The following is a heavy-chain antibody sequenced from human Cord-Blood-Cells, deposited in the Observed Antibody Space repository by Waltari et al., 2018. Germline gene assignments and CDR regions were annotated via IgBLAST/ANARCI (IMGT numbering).Heavy chain of an antibody. Sequence: GGTFSSYAISWVRQAPGQGLEWMGGIIPIFGTANNAQKFQGRVTITADKSTSTAYMELSSLRSEDTAVYYCARDYRHGYYYYYGMDVWGQGTTVTVSS. V-gene: IGHV1-69*06. CDR2: IIPIFGTA. CDR3: ARDYRHGYYYYYGMDV. CDR1: GGTFSSYA. J-gene: IGHJ6*02.